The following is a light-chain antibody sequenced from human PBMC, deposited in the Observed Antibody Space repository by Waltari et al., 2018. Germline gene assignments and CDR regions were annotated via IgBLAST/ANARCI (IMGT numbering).Light chain of an antibody. CDR3: QHYNTYSRSIT. Sequence: DIQMTQSPSTLSASVGDRGTIACRASQSISSWVAWYQQKPGKAPKLLIYKASTVESGVPSRFSGSGSGTEFTLTISSLQPDDFATYYCQHYNTYSRSITFGQGKRRE. V-gene: IGKV1-5*03. CDR1: QSISSW. J-gene: IGKJ5*01. CDR2: KAS.